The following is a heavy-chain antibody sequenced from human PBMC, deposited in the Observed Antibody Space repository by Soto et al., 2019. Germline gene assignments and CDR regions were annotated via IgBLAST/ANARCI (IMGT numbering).Heavy chain of an antibody. CDR2: ISGSGDST. D-gene: IGHD4-17*01. Sequence: PGGSLRLSCAASGFTFSSYAMNWVRQAPGKGLEWVSVISGSGDSTYYADSVKGRFTISRDNSKNALFLQMNSLRAEDTAVYFCARVTVTFGKSIDYWGQGTLVTVSS. J-gene: IGHJ4*02. CDR1: GFTFSSYA. V-gene: IGHV3-23*01. CDR3: ARVTVTFGKSIDY.